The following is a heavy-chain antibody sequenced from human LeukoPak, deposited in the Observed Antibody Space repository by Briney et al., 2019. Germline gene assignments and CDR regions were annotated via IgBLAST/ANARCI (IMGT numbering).Heavy chain of an antibody. CDR2: IYPGDSDT. CDR1: GYSFTSYW. J-gene: IGHJ4*02. Sequence: GESLKISCKGSGYSFTSYWIGWVRQMPGKGLEWMGIIYPGDSDTRYSPSFQGRVTISADNSISTAYLQWSSLKASDTAMYYCARSTDSSGYYDLWDYWGQGTLVTVSS. CDR3: ARSTDSSGYYDLWDY. D-gene: IGHD3-22*01. V-gene: IGHV5-51*01.